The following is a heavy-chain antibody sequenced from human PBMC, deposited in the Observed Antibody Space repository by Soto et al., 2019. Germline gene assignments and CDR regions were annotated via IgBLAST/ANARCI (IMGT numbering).Heavy chain of an antibody. CDR3: ARGHSVYYDILTGPQGGWFDP. Sequence: ASETLSLTCTVSGGSISSYYWSWIRQPPGKGLEWIGYIYYSGSTNYNPSLKSRVTISVDTSKNQSSLKLSSVTAADTAVYYCARGHSVYYDILTGPQGGWFDPWGQGTLVTVSS. V-gene: IGHV4-59*01. D-gene: IGHD3-9*01. CDR1: GGSISSYY. J-gene: IGHJ5*02. CDR2: IYYSGST.